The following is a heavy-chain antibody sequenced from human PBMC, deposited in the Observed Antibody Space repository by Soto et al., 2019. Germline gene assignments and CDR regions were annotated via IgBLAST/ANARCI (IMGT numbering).Heavy chain of an antibody. CDR3: AREQWMRAGYFSAMEV. D-gene: IGHD5-12*01. V-gene: IGHV3-30*03. CDR2: ISFGGTDK. CDR1: GFTFKTYG. J-gene: IGHJ6*02. Sequence: QVQLVESGGGVVQPGMSLRLSCAASGFTFKTYGMHWVRQAPGKGLEWVSVISFGGTDKYYAYSVKGRFSISRDNSMSTLYLQMNNLPADDTAVYYCAREQWMRAGYFSAMEVWGQGTTVTVSS.